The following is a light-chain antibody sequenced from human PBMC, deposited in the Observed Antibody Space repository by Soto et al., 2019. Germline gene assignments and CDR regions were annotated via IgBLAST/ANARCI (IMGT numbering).Light chain of an antibody. V-gene: IGKV3-11*01. J-gene: IGKJ5*01. CDR2: DTS. Sequence: SQSVSIHLAWYQQKPGQAPRLLIYDTSTRATGIPARFSGSGSGTDFTLTISSLEPEDFAVYYCQQRSNWPPVTFGQRTRLEI. CDR3: QQRSNWPPVT. CDR1: QSVSIH.